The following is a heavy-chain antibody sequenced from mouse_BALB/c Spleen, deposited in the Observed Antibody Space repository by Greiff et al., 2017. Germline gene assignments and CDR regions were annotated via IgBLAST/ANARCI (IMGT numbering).Heavy chain of an antibody. J-gene: IGHJ3*01. CDR3: AREEANWDWFAD. CDR1: GYAFSSYW. D-gene: IGHD4-1*02. V-gene: IGHV1-80*01. CDR2: IYPGDGDT. Sequence: QVQLQQSGAELVRPGSSVKISCKASGYAFSSYWMNCVKQRPGQGLEWIGQIYPGDGDTNYNGKFKGKATLTADKSSSTAYMQLSSLTSEDSAVYFCAREEANWDWFADWGQGTLVTVSA.